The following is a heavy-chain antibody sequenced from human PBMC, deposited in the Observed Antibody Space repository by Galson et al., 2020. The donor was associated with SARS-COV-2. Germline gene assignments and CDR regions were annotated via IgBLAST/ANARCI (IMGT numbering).Heavy chain of an antibody. V-gene: IGHV3-9*01. CDR1: GFTFDDYA. D-gene: IGHD2-2*01. Sequence: GGSLRLSCAASGFTFDDYAMHWVRQAPGKGLEWVSGISWNSGSIGYADSVKGRFTTSRDNAKNSLYLQMNSLRAEDTALYYCAKDKGDGYCSSTSCPGSPTTFDYWGQGTLVTVSS. J-gene: IGHJ4*02. CDR2: ISWNSGSI. CDR3: AKDKGDGYCSSTSCPGSPTTFDY.